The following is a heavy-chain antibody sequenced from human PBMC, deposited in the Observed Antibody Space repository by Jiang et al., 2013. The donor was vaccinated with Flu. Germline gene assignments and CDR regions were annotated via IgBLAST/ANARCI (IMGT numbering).Heavy chain of an antibody. CDR3: ARVGITIFGVVNQNWFDP. D-gene: IGHD3-3*01. CDR2: IIPIFGTA. V-gene: IGHV1-69*01. J-gene: IGHJ5*02. CDR1: GGTFSSYA. Sequence: SGAEVKKPGSSVKVSCKASGGTFSSYAISWVRQAPGQGLEWMGGIIPIFGTANYAQKFQGRVTITADESTSTAYMELSSLRSEDTAVYYCARVGITIFGVVNQNWFDPWGQGTLVTVSS.